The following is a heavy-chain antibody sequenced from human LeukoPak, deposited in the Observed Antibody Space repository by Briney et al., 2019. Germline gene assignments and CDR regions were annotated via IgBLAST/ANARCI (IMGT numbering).Heavy chain of an antibody. CDR2: INHSGGT. CDR1: GGSFSGYY. V-gene: IGHV4-34*01. J-gene: IGHJ5*02. Sequence: SETLSLTCAVYGGSFSGYYWSWIRQPPGKGLEWIGEINHSGGTNYNPSLKSRVTISVDTSKNQFSLKLSSVTAADTAVYYCARRLRNRGIAGAWGQGTLVTVSS. D-gene: IGHD6-13*01. CDR3: ARRLRNRGIAGA.